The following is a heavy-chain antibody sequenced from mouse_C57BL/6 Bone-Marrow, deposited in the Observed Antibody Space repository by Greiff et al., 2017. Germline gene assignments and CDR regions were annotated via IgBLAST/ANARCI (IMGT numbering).Heavy chain of an antibody. J-gene: IGHJ1*03. CDR1: GFNIKNTY. CDR2: IDPANGNT. CDR3: ARVYYYGSSYSDWYFDV. D-gene: IGHD1-1*01. V-gene: IGHV14-3*01. Sequence: VQLKQSVAELVRPGASVKLSCTASGFNIKNTYMHWVKQRPEQGLEWIGRIDPANGNTKYAPKFQGKATITADTSSNTAYLQLSSLTSEDTAVYYCARVYYYGSSYSDWYFDVWGTGTTVTVSS.